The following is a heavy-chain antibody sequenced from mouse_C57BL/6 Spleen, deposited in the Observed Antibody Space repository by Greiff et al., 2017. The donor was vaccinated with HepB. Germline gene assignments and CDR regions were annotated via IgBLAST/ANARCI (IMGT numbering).Heavy chain of an antibody. J-gene: IGHJ2*01. CDR3: ARDLLGFDY. CDR1: GFTFSDYY. D-gene: IGHD2-1*01. CDR2: INYDGSST. V-gene: IGHV5-16*01. Sequence: EVNVVESEGGLVQPGSSMKLSCTASGFTFSDYYMAWVRQVPEKGLEWVANINYDGSSTYYLDSLKSRFIISRDNAKNILYLQMSSLKSEDTATYYCARDLLGFDYWGQGTTLTVSS.